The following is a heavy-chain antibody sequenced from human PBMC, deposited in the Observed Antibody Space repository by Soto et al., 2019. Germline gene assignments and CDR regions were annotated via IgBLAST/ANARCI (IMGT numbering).Heavy chain of an antibody. D-gene: IGHD2-15*01. CDR3: ARDFSPVAATHYYYGMDV. Sequence: QVQLVQSGAEVKKPGSSVKVSCKASGGTFSSYAISWVRQAPGQGLEWMGVIIPIFGTANYAQKFQGRVTITADESTSTAYMELSSLRSEDTAVYYCARDFSPVAATHYYYGMDVWGQGTTVTVSS. CDR2: IIPIFGTA. CDR1: GGTFSSYA. V-gene: IGHV1-69*01. J-gene: IGHJ6*02.